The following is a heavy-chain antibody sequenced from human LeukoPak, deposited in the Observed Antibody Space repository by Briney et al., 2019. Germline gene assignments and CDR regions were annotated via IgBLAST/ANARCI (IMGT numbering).Heavy chain of an antibody. J-gene: IGHJ6*03. CDR3: ARSEQLAPRYYYYYMDV. CDR1: GGSISSYY. V-gene: IGHV4-4*07. D-gene: IGHD6-6*01. Sequence: PSETLSLTCTVSGGSISSYYWSWIRQPAGKGLEWIGRIYTSGSTNYNPSLKSRVTMSVDTSKNQFSLKLSSVTAADTAVYYYARSEQLAPRYYYYYMDVWGKGTTVTVSS. CDR2: IYTSGST.